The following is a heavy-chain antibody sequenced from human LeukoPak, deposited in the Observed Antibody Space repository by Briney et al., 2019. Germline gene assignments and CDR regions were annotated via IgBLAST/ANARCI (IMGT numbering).Heavy chain of an antibody. CDR1: GYTFTFYY. J-gene: IGHJ4*02. D-gene: IGHD6-6*01. V-gene: IGHV1-2*06. Sequence: ASVKVSCTASGYTFTFYYIHWVRQAPGQGLEWMGRIYPDSGDTNYAQEFQGRVTMTRDTSISTAYMELSSLTSDDTAVYYCARFSHYSSSSGGAYWGQGTLVTVSS. CDR3: ARFSHYSSSSGGAY. CDR2: IYPDSGDT.